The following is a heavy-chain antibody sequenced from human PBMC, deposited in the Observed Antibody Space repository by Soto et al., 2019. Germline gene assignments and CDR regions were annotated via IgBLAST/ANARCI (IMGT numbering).Heavy chain of an antibody. D-gene: IGHD3-22*01. V-gene: IGHV3-53*01. CDR2: IYSDGST. CDR3: ARARYDSSGYYFDY. J-gene: IGHJ4*02. CDR1: GFIVSSNY. Sequence: EVQLVESGGGLIQSGGSLRLSCAASGFIVSSNYMSWVRQAPGKGLEWVSVIYSDGSTHYTDSVKDRFIISRDISKNTLDLQMNSLRAADTAVYYCARARYDSSGYYFDYWGQGALVTVSS.